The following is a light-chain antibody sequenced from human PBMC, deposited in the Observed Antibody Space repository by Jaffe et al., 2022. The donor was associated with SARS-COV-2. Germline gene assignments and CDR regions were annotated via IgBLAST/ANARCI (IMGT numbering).Light chain of an antibody. CDR1: QSITIY. CDR3: QQSYSDLT. Sequence: DIQMTQSPSSLSASVGDRVTITCRASQSITIYLNWYRQKPGKAPELLIYAAYSLQSGVPSRFSGSGSGTDFTLTIDSLQPEDFATYYCQQSYSDLTFGGGTRVEIK. CDR2: AAY. J-gene: IGKJ4*01. V-gene: IGKV1-39*01.